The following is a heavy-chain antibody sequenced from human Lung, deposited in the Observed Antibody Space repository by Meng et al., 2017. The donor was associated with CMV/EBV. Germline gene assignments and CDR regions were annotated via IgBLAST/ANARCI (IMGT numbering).Heavy chain of an antibody. D-gene: IGHD5-18*01. V-gene: IGHV4-30-4*08. Sequence: QVQLQESGPGLGNPSQTLSLTCTVAGGSISSCDYYWSWIRQPPGKGLEWIGHIYYSGSTYYNPSLKSRVTISVDTSKNQFSLKLSSVTAADTAVYYCARALDTAMVTFDYWGQGTLVTVSS. CDR1: GGSISSCDYY. CDR2: IYYSGST. CDR3: ARALDTAMVTFDY. J-gene: IGHJ4*02.